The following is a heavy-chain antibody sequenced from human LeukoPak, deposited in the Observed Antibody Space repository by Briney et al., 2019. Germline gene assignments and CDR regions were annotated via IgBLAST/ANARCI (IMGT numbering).Heavy chain of an antibody. CDR3: ARAPNGDGEFNADY. D-gene: IGHD3-10*01. V-gene: IGHV3-33*01. Sequence: PGGSLRLSCAASGFTFSSYGMHWVRQAPGKGLEWVAVIWYDGSNKYYADSVKGRFTISRDNSKNTLYLQMNSLRAEDTAVYYCARAPNGDGEFNADYWGQGTLVTVSS. J-gene: IGHJ4*02. CDR1: GFTFSSYG. CDR2: IWYDGSNK.